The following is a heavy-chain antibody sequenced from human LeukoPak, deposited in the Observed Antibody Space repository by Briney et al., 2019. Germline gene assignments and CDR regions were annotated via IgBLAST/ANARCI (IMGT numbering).Heavy chain of an antibody. D-gene: IGHD3-22*01. J-gene: IGHJ3*02. Sequence: KPSETLSLTCAVSGGSISSGGYSWSWIRQPPGKGLEWIGYIPYSGSTYYNPSLKSRVTISVDTSKNQFSLKLNSVTAADTAVYYCARDAYYDSSGYRKDAFDIWGQGTMVTVSS. CDR3: ARDAYYDSSGYRKDAFDI. CDR2: IPYSGST. CDR1: GGSISSGGYS. V-gene: IGHV4-31*11.